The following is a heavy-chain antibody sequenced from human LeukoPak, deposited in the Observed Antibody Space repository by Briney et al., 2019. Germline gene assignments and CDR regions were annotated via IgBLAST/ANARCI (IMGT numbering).Heavy chain of an antibody. CDR1: GFTFSDYY. CDR2: ISGSGGST. V-gene: IGHV3-23*01. D-gene: IGHD3-22*01. J-gene: IGHJ4*02. Sequence: GGSLRLSCAASGFTFSDYYMSWVRQAPGKGLEWVSAISGSGGSTYYADSVKGRFTISRDNSKNTLYLQMNSLRAEDTAVYYCAKDPGVVYDSSGYPAEEFDYWGQGTLVTVSS. CDR3: AKDPGVVYDSSGYPAEEFDY.